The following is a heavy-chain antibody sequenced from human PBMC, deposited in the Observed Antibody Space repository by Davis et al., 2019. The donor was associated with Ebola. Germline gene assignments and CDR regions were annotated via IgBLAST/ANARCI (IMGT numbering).Heavy chain of an antibody. D-gene: IGHD6-13*01. J-gene: IGHJ4*02. V-gene: IGHV3-9*01. Sequence: GGSLRLSCAASGFTFDDYAMHWVRQAPGKGLEWVSGISWNGDNIDYADSVKGRFTISRDNAENSLYLQMNDLRAEDTAFYYCAKAGTIAAAGTGYYFDYWGQGTLVTVSS. CDR2: ISWNGDNI. CDR3: AKAGTIAAAGTGYYFDY. CDR1: GFTFDDYA.